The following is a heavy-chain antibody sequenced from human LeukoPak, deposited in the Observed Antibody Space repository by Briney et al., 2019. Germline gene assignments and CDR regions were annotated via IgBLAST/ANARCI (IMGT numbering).Heavy chain of an antibody. J-gene: IGHJ5*02. CDR3: ARGAPRFLEWLKGFDP. CDR2: INPSGGST. Sequence: GASVKVSCKASGYTFTSYYMHWVRQAPGQGREWMGIINPSGGSTSYAQKFQGRGTMTRDTSTSTVYMELSSLRSEDTAVYYCARGAPRFLEWLKGFDPWGQGTLVTVSS. D-gene: IGHD3-3*01. CDR1: GYTFTSYY. V-gene: IGHV1-46*03.